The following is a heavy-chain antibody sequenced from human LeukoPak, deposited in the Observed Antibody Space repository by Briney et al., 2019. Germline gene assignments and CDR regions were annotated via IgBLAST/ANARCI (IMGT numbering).Heavy chain of an antibody. D-gene: IGHD2-2*01. J-gene: IGHJ5*02. V-gene: IGHV4-31*03. CDR2: IHYSGST. Sequence: PSETLSLTCTVSGGSISSANYYWSWIRQHPEKGLEWIGYIHYSGSTYYNPSLKSRVTISVDTSKNQFSLKLSSVTAADTAVYYCARGVVVPAASYNWFDPWGQGTLVTVSS. CDR3: ARGVVVPAASYNWFDP. CDR1: GGSISSANYY.